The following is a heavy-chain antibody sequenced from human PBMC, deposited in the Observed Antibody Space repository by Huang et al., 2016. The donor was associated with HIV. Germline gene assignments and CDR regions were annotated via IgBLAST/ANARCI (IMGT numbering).Heavy chain of an antibody. Sequence: EVQLVESGGALVQPGGSLKLSCVVSGFDFSKYSMNWVRQAPGKGLEWVSYISGTSSNISYADSVKGRFTISRDNSKNSVFLQMRSLRAEDTALYYCARTEMEYYYGSSGYYPDYWGQGTQVTVSS. CDR1: GFDFSKYS. CDR2: ISGTSSNI. D-gene: IGHD3-22*01. V-gene: IGHV3-48*01. J-gene: IGHJ4*02. CDR3: ARTEMEYYYGSSGYYPDY.